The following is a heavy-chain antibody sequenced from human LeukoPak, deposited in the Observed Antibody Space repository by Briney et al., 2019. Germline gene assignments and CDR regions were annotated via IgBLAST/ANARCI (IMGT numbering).Heavy chain of an antibody. Sequence: GGSLRLSCEASGSTFSSYSMNWVRQAPGKGLEWVSYISSSSSTIYYADSVKGRFTISRDNAKNSLYLQMNSLRDEDTAVYYCARGSPLYSGFDPWGQGTLVTVSS. V-gene: IGHV3-48*02. CDR2: ISSSSSTI. CDR3: ARGSPLYSGFDP. D-gene: IGHD2-8*01. CDR1: GSTFSSYS. J-gene: IGHJ5*02.